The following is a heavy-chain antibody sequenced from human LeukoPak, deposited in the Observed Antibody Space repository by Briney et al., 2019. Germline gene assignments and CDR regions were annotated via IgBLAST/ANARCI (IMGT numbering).Heavy chain of an antibody. V-gene: IGHV4-34*01. CDR1: GGSFSGYY. D-gene: IGHD2-15*01. CDR3: ARDGSSAATPYYYYMDV. Sequence: PSGALSLTCAVSGGSFSGYYWSWIRQPPGKGLEWIGEINHSGSTNYNPSLKSRVTISVDMSKNQFSLKLSSVTAADTAVYYCARDGSSAATPYYYYMDVWGKGTTVTVSS. J-gene: IGHJ6*03. CDR2: INHSGST.